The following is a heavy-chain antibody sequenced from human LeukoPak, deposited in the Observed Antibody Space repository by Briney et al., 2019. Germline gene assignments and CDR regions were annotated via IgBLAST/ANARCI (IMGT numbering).Heavy chain of an antibody. CDR2: ISYDGSNK. J-gene: IGHJ4*02. Sequence: GGSLRLSSAASGFTFSSYAMHWVRQAPGKGLEWVAVISYDGSNKYYADSVKGRFTISRDNSKNTLYLQMNSLRAEDTAVYYCARDDRDYGSGSPGTYWGQGTLVTVSS. V-gene: IGHV3-30*04. D-gene: IGHD3-10*01. CDR1: GFTFSSYA. CDR3: ARDDRDYGSGSPGTY.